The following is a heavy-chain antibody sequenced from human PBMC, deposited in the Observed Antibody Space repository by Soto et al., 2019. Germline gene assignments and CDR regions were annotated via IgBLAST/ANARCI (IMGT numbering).Heavy chain of an antibody. D-gene: IGHD6-19*01. CDR1: GFTFSSYA. J-gene: IGHJ3*02. Sequence: GGSLRLSCAASGFTFSSYAINWVRQAPGKGLECVSGISGSGDSTYYADSVKGRFTISRDNSKNTLYLQMNTLRADDTAIYYCANRGQNSGSGWVHDAFNIWGQGTMVTVSS. CDR3: ANRGQNSGSGWVHDAFNI. CDR2: ISGSGDST. V-gene: IGHV3-23*01.